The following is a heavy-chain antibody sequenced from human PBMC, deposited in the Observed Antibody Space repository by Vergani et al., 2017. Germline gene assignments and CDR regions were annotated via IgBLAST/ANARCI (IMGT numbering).Heavy chain of an antibody. CDR1: GGTFSSYA. CDR3: ARDRIVVVPAASYYYYYMDV. D-gene: IGHD2-2*01. CDR2: IIPILGIA. V-gene: IGHV1-69*04. Sequence: QVQLVQSGAEVKKPGASVTVSCKASGGTFSSYAISWVRQAPGQGLEWMGRIIPILGIANYAQKFQGRVTITADKSTSTAYMELSSLRSEDTAVYYCARDRIVVVPAASYYYYYMDVWGKGTTVTVSS. J-gene: IGHJ6*03.